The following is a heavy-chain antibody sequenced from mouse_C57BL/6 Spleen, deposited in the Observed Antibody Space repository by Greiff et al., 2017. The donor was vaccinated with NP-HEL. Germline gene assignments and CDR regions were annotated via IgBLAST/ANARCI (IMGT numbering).Heavy chain of an antibody. D-gene: IGHD2-13*01. V-gene: IGHV1-69*01. Sequence: QVQLKQPGAELVMPGASVKLSCKASGYTFTSYWMHWVKQRPGQGLEWIGEIDPSDSYTNYNQKFKGKSTLTVDKSSSTAYMQLSSLTSEDSAVYYCAREANGTTDWGQGTTLTVSS. CDR1: GYTFTSYW. J-gene: IGHJ2*01. CDR2: IDPSDSYT. CDR3: AREANGTTD.